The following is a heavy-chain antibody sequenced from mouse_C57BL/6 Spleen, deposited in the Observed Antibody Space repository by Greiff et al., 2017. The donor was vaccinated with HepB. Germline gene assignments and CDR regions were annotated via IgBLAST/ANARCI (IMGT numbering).Heavy chain of an antibody. V-gene: IGHV1-54*01. J-gene: IGHJ2*01. CDR2: INPGSGGT. D-gene: IGHD4-1*01. CDR1: GYAFTNYL. CDR3: ARTGFDY. Sequence: QVQLQQSGAELVRPGTSVKVSCKASGYAFTNYLIEGVKQRPGQGLEWIGVINPGSGGTNYNEKFKGKATLTADKSSSTAYMQLSSLTSEDSAVYFCARTGFDYWGQGTTLTVSS.